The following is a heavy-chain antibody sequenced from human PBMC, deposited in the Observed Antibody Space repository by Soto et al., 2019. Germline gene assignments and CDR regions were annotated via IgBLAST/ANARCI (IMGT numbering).Heavy chain of an antibody. CDR3: ARVGDFDYYYYYYMDV. J-gene: IGHJ6*03. CDR2: VSYDGSKK. V-gene: IGHV3-30*01. Sequence: GGSLRLSCAASGFIFTSYIVHWVRQAPGKGLEWVASVSYDGSKKHYADSVKGRFSISRDNSKNTVYLQMNSLRTEDTAVYYCARVGDFDYYYYYYMDVWGKATTVTVSS. D-gene: IGHD3-9*01. CDR1: GFIFTSYI.